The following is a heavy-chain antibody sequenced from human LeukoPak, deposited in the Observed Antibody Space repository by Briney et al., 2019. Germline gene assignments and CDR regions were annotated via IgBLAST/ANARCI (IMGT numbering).Heavy chain of an antibody. J-gene: IGHJ6*04. V-gene: IGHV3-30*03. Sequence: GGSLRLSCAASGFTFSSYSMNWVRQAPGKGLEGVAVISYDGSNKYYADSVKGRFTISRDNSKNTLYLQMNSLRAEDTAVYYCARAVAAYYYYYGMDVWGKGTTVTVSS. CDR3: ARAVAAYYYYYGMDV. CDR2: ISYDGSNK. CDR1: GFTFSSYS. D-gene: IGHD6-19*01.